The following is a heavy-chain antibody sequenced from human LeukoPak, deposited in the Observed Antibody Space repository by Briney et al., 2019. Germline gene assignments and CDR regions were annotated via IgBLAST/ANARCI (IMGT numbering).Heavy chain of an antibody. D-gene: IGHD6-13*01. CDR3: ARDQSSSGGPKWDSWFDP. V-gene: IGHV1-2*02. J-gene: IGHJ5*02. CDR2: INPNSGGT. CDR1: GYTFTGYY. Sequence: ASVKVSCKASGYTFTGYYMHWVRQAPGQGLEWMGWINPNSGGTNYAQKFQGRVTMTRDTSISTAYMELCRLRSDDTAVYYCARDQSSSGGPKWDSWFDPWGQGTLVTVSS.